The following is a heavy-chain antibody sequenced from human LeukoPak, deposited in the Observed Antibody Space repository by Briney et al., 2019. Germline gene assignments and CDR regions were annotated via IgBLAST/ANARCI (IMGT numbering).Heavy chain of an antibody. V-gene: IGHV4-34*01. CDR3: ARGRILSIAVAGHFDY. D-gene: IGHD6-19*01. CDR1: GGSFSGYY. CDR2: INHSGST. Sequence: SETLSLTCAVYGGSFSGYYWSWIRQPPGKGLEWIGEINHSGSTNYNPSLKSRVTISVDTSKNQFSLKLSSVTAADTAVHYCARGRILSIAVAGHFDYWGQGTLVTVSS. J-gene: IGHJ4*02.